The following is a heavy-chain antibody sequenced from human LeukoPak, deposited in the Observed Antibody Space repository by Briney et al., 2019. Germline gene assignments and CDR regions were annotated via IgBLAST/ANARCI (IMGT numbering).Heavy chain of an antibody. V-gene: IGHV3-74*01. CDR1: GFTLSGNW. CDR3: ASRDNYDY. D-gene: IGHD2-15*01. Sequence: PGGSLRLSCAASGFTLSGNWVHWVSQAPGKGLVWVSRINSDGGSTSYADSVKGRFTISRDNAKNTLYLQMNSLRAEDTAVYYCASRDNYDYWGQGTLVTVSS. CDR2: INSDGGST. J-gene: IGHJ4*02.